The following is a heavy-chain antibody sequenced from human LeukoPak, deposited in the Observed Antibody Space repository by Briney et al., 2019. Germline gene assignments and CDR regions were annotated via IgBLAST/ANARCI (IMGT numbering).Heavy chain of an antibody. Sequence: GGSLRLSCAASGFTVSSNYMSWVRQAPGKGLEWVSVIYSGGSTYYADSVKGRFTISRDNSKNTLYLQMNSLRAEDTAVYYCARDRRAAAADYWYFDLWGRGTLVTVSS. D-gene: IGHD6-13*01. CDR3: ARDRRAAAADYWYFDL. CDR1: GFTVSSNY. CDR2: IYSGGST. V-gene: IGHV3-53*01. J-gene: IGHJ2*01.